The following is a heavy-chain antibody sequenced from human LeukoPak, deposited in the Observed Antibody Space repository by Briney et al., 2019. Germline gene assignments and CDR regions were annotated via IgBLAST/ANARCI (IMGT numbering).Heavy chain of an antibody. D-gene: IGHD4-23*01. CDR3: ARETYGANSGATDY. CDR2: INPRGGST. CDR1: GYTFTTYY. J-gene: IGHJ4*02. Sequence: ASVKVSCKASGYTFTTYYMYWVRQPPGQGLELMGRINPRGGSTIYAQKFQGRVTMTRDTSTTTVYMELSSLRSEDTAVYYCARETYGANSGATDYWGQGTLVTVSS. V-gene: IGHV1-46*01.